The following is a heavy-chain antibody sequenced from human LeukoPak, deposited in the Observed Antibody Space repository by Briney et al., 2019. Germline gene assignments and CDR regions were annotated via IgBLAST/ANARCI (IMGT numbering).Heavy chain of an antibody. CDR3: ARQIEAGHSNWFDP. CDR2: IYTSGST. D-gene: IGHD6-19*01. J-gene: IGHJ5*02. V-gene: IGHV4-4*07. Sequence: SETLSLTCTVSGGSISSYYWSWIRQPAGKGLEWIGRIYTSGSTNYNPSLKSRVTMSVDTSKNQFSLKLSSVTAADTAVYYCARQIEAGHSNWFDPWGQGTLVTVSS. CDR1: GGSISSYY.